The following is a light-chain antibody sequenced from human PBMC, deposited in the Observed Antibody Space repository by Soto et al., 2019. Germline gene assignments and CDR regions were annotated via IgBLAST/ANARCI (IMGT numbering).Light chain of an antibody. Sequence: SYELTQAPSVSVSPGQTASITCSGDKLGDKYACWYQQKPGQSPVLVIYQDKKRPSGIPERFSGSNSGNTATLTISGTQAMDEADYYCQAWDSNTGGVFGGGTKLTVL. CDR2: QDK. CDR1: KLGDKY. V-gene: IGLV3-1*01. CDR3: QAWDSNTGGV. J-gene: IGLJ2*01.